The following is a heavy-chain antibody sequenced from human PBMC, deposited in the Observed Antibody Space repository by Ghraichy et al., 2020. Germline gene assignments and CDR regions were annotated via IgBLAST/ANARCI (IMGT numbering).Heavy chain of an antibody. CDR3: ARVVPVWFGELGWFDP. V-gene: IGHV4-30-2*01. CDR1: GGSISSGGYS. J-gene: IGHJ5*02. D-gene: IGHD3-10*01. CDR2: IYHSGST. Sequence: SQTLSLTCAVSGGSISSGGYSWSWIRQPPGKGLEWIGYIYHSGSTYYNPSLKSRVTISVDRSKNQFSLKLSSVTAADTAVYYCARVVPVWFGELGWFDPWGQGTLVTVSS.